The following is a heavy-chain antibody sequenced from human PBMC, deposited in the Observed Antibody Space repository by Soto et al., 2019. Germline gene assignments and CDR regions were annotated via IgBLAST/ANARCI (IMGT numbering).Heavy chain of an antibody. CDR3: VNDFWSGPYNWFDP. D-gene: IGHD3-3*01. CDR1: GGSISSSSYY. CDR2: IYYSGST. Sequence: SETQSLTCTVSGGSISSSSYYWGWIRQPPGKGLEWIGSIYYSGSTYYNPSLKSRVTISVDTSKNQFSLKLSSVTAADTAVYYCVNDFWSGPYNWFDPWGQGTLVTVSS. V-gene: IGHV4-39*01. J-gene: IGHJ5*02.